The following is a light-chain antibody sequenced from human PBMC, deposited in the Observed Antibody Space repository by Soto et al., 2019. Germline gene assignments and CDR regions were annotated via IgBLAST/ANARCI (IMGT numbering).Light chain of an antibody. CDR1: QSISSW. Sequence: DIQMTQSPSTLSASVGDIVTITCRASQSISSWLAWYQQKPGKAPKLLIYDASSLESGVPSRFSGSGSGTEFTLTISSLQPDDFATYYCQQLNGSPWTFGQGTKVDI. V-gene: IGKV1-5*01. CDR3: QQLNGSPWT. CDR2: DAS. J-gene: IGKJ1*01.